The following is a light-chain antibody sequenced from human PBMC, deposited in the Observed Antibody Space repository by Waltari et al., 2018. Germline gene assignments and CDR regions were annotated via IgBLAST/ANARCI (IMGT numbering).Light chain of an antibody. CDR2: EVS. CDR3: SSYADSNNLV. J-gene: IGLJ2*01. CDR1: TSDVGGYNY. Sequence: QSALTQPPSASGSPGQSATISCTGTTSDVGGYNYVSWYQQHPGKAPKLMIYEVSKRPSGVPDRFSGSKSGNTASLTVSGLQAEDEADYYCSSYADSNNLVFGGGTKLTVL. V-gene: IGLV2-8*01.